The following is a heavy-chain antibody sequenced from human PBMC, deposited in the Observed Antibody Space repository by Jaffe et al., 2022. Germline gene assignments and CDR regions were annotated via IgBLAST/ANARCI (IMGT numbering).Heavy chain of an antibody. CDR1: GYSISSGYY. J-gene: IGHJ3*02. CDR2: IYHSGST. CDR3: ASQWYYYGSGSAYDAFDI. V-gene: IGHV4-38-2*01. D-gene: IGHD3-10*01. Sequence: QVQLQESGPGLVKPSETLSLTCAVSGYSISSGYYWGWIRQPPGKGLEWIGSIYHSGSTYYNPSLKSRVTISVDTSKNQFSLKLSSVTAADTAVYYCASQWYYYGSGSAYDAFDIWGQGTMVTVSS.